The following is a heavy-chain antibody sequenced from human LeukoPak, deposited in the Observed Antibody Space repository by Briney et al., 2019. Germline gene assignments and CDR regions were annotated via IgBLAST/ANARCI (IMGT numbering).Heavy chain of an antibody. V-gene: IGHV3-30*04. CDR3: ATHNRGGYNYYFDY. CDR1: GFTFSTYA. Sequence: QSGGSLRLSCAASGFTFSTYAMNWVRQAPGKGLEWVAVISDDGRHNYYADSVKGRFTISRDNAKNSLSLQMNSLRAEDTAVYYCATHNRGGYNYYFDYWGQGTLVTVSS. D-gene: IGHD5-24*01. CDR2: ISDDGRHN. J-gene: IGHJ4*02.